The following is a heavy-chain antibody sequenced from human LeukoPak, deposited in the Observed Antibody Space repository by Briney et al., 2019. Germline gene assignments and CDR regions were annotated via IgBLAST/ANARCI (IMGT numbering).Heavy chain of an antibody. V-gene: IGHV4-39*01. CDR2: IFYSGST. D-gene: IGHD3-10*02. CDR1: GGSISSRSYY. Sequence: SETLSLTCTVSGGSISSRSYYWGWLRQPPGKGLEWIASIFYSGSTYHNLSLKSRVTISVDTSKSQFSLKLSSVTAADTAVYFCARHPLKAYVSDWFDPWGQGTLVTVSS. J-gene: IGHJ5*02. CDR3: ARHPLKAYVSDWFDP.